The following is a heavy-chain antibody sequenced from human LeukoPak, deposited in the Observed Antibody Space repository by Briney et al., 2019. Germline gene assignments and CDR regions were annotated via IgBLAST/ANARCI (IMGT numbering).Heavy chain of an antibody. J-gene: IGHJ5*02. CDR3: ARDGYDYVWGSYHNLNWFDP. CDR1: GFTVSSNY. Sequence: PGGSLRLSCAASGFTVSSNYMSWVRQAPGKGLEWVSSISSSSSYIYYADSVKGRFTISRDNAKNSLYLQMNSLRAEDTAVYYCARDGYDYVWGSYHNLNWFDPWGQGTLVTVSS. D-gene: IGHD3-16*01. CDR2: ISSSSSYI. V-gene: IGHV3-21*01.